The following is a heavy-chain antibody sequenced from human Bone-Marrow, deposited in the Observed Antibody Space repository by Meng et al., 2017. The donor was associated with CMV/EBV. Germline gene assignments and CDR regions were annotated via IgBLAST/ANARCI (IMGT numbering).Heavy chain of an antibody. CDR3: ARDLQKGRPAAAVDY. J-gene: IGHJ4*02. CDR1: GFTFSSYA. Sequence: GESLKISCAASGFTFSSYAMSWVRQAPGKGLEWVSGISGSGGSTYYADSVKGRFTISRDNSKNTLYLEMNSLRDEDTAVYYCARDLQKGRPAAAVDYWGQGTLVTVSS. V-gene: IGHV3-23*01. D-gene: IGHD6-13*01. CDR2: ISGSGGST.